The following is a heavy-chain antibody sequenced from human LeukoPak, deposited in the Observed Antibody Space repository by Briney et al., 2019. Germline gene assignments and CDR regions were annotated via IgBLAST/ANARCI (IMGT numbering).Heavy chain of an antibody. J-gene: IGHJ4*02. CDR1: GGSFSGYY. CDR2: INHSGST. CDR3: ARRGAYSTAPDY. V-gene: IGHV4-34*01. D-gene: IGHD4-11*01. Sequence: PSETLSLTCAVYGGSFSGYYWSWIRQPPGKGLEWIGEINHSGSTNYNPSLKSRVTISVDTSKNQFSLKLSSVTAADTAVYYCARRGAYSTAPDYWGQGTLVIVSS.